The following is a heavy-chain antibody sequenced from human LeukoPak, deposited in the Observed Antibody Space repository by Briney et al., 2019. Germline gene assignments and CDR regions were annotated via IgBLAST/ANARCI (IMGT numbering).Heavy chain of an antibody. V-gene: IGHV3-21*01. CDR1: GFPFSIYT. CDR2: ISGSSNDI. Sequence: GGSLRPSCAASGFPFSIYTMNWVRQAPGKGLEWVSSISGSSNDIYYADSVKGRFTVSRDNAKNSLYLQMNSLRAEDTAVYYCATDYYCSGGSGYPPDWGQGTLVTVSS. J-gene: IGHJ4*02. CDR3: ATDYYCSGGSGYPPD. D-gene: IGHD2-15*01.